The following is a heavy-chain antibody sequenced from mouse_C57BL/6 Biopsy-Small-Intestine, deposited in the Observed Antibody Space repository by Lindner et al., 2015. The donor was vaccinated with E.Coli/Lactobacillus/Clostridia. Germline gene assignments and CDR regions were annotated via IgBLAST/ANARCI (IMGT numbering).Heavy chain of an antibody. D-gene: IGHD2-3*01. V-gene: IGHV1S126*01. CDR1: GGTFSTYA. CDR2: IIPISGSA. J-gene: IGHJ3*01. CDR3: ARDGPYDSSVYWAFDI. Sequence: SVKVSCKASGGTFSTYAINWVRQAPGQGLEWMGGIIPISGSANVARDFQGRVTINADESTGTAYMELRSLRFEDTAVYYCARDGPYDSSVYWAFDIWGQGTMVTVSS.